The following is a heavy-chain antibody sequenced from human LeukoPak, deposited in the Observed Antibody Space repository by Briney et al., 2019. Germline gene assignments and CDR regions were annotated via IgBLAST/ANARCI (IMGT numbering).Heavy chain of an antibody. CDR2: INAGNGNT. Sequence: ASVKVSCKASGYSFISYAMHWVRQAPGQRLEWMGWINAGNGNTQYSEKFQDRVTITRDTSASTAYMELSSLRSEDTAVYYCARDLPLPALWFGEPYGMDVWGQGTTVTVSS. J-gene: IGHJ6*02. V-gene: IGHV1-3*01. D-gene: IGHD3-10*01. CDR1: GYSFISYA. CDR3: ARDLPLPALWFGEPYGMDV.